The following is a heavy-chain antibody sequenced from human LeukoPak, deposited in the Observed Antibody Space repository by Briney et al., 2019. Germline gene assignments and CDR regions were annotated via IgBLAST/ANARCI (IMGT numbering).Heavy chain of an antibody. J-gene: IGHJ2*01. CDR3: ARERGGPSSGSRGYFDL. D-gene: IGHD3-10*01. CDR2: INAGNGNT. V-gene: IGHV1-3*01. Sequence: ASVKVSCKASGYTFTSYAMHWVRQAPGQRLEWMGWINAGNGNTKYSQKFQGRVTITRDTSASTAYMELSGLRSEDTAVYYCARERGGPSSGSRGYFDLWGRGTLVTVSS. CDR1: GYTFTSYA.